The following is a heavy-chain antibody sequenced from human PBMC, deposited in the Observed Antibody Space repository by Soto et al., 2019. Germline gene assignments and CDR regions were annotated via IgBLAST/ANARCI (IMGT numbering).Heavy chain of an antibody. J-gene: IGHJ6*02. V-gene: IGHV4-59*01. Sequence: SETLSLTCTGSGGSISSYYWSWIRQPPGKGLEWIGYIYYSGSTNYNPSLKSRVTISVDTSKNQFSLKLSSVTAADTAVYYCARLTAAGTTSAGMAVWGQGTTVTVSS. CDR2: IYYSGST. D-gene: IGHD6-13*01. CDR1: GGSISSYY. CDR3: ARLTAAGTTSAGMAV.